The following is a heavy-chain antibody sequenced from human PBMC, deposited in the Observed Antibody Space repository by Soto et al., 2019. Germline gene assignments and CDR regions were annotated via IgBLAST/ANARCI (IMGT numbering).Heavy chain of an antibody. Sequence: SETLSLTCTVSGGFMSSFYWSWIRQPPGKELEWIGYIYHSGSTYYNPSLKSRVTKSVDRSKNQFSLKLSSVTAADTAVYYCARTPVIWGQGTMVTVSS. CDR3: ARTPVI. CDR1: GGFMSSFY. CDR2: IYHSGST. J-gene: IGHJ3*02. V-gene: IGHV4-59*12.